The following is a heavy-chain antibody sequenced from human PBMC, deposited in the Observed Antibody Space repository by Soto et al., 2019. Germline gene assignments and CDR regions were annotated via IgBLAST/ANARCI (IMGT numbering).Heavy chain of an antibody. CDR3: AGDPDEYVSGSHRQLYCFDP. J-gene: IGHJ5*02. D-gene: IGHD3-16*02. V-gene: IGHV3-30-3*01. CDR2: ISYDGSNE. Sequence: QVQLVESGGGVVQPGRSLRLSCAASGFTFSDYGMHWVRQAPGKAPEWVAVISYDGSNENYADSVKGRFTISRDSYKNTLYLQMTGLSAEDTVVYYCAGDPDEYVSGSHRQLYCFDPRGQGTIVTLAA. CDR1: GFTFSDYG.